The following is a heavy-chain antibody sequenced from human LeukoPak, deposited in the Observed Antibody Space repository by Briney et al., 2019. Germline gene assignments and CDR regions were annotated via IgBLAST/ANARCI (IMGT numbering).Heavy chain of an antibody. CDR2: IIPIFGTA. J-gene: IGHJ3*02. CDR3: ARDQTDVVGARHWDAFDI. D-gene: IGHD1-26*01. V-gene: IGHV1-69*06. CDR1: GGTFSSYA. Sequence: GASVKVSCKASGGTFSSYAISWVRQAPGQGLEWMGGIIPIFGTANYAQKFQGRVTITADKSTSTAYMELSSLRSEDTAVYYCARDQTDVVGARHWDAFDIWGQGTMVTVSS.